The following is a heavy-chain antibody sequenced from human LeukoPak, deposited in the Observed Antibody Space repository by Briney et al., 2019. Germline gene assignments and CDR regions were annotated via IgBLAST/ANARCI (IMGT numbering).Heavy chain of an antibody. V-gene: IGHV4-59*01. CDR2: IYYSGST. J-gene: IGHJ4*02. D-gene: IGHD5-12*01. CDR3: ARGGYSGHDFEY. Sequence: SETLSLTCNVSGDSMRSYYWSWIRQPPGKGLEWIGYIYYSGSTSYNPSLKSRVTISVDTSKKQFSLKLISVTAADTAVYYCARGGYSGHDFEYWGQGTLVTVSS. CDR1: GDSMRSYY.